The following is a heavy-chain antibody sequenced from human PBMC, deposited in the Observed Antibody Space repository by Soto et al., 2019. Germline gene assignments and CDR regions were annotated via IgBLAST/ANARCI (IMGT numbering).Heavy chain of an antibody. CDR3: AREEYSSSWYNWFDP. CDR1: GFTFSSDG. V-gene: IGHV3-33*01. CDR2: IWYDGSNK. Sequence: PGGSLGLSCAASGFTFSSDGMHCERQAPGKGLEWVAVIWYDGSNKYYADSVKGRFTISRDNSKNTLYLQMNSLRAEDTAVYYCAREEYSSSWYNWFDPWGQGTLVTVPQ. J-gene: IGHJ5*02. D-gene: IGHD6-13*01.